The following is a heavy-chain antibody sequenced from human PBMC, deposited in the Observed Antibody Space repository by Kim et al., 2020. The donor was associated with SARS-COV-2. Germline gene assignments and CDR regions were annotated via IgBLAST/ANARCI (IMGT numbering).Heavy chain of an antibody. CDR3: ARSPSVTTTTRDSWFDP. J-gene: IGHJ5*02. CDR1: GYSFTSHW. V-gene: IGHV5-10-1*01. CDR2: IDVSDSYT. D-gene: IGHD4-17*01. Sequence: GESLKISCKGSGYSFTSHWISWVRQMPGKGLEWMGRIDVSDSYTNYSPSFQGNVTISVDKSVSTAYLQWSSLKASDTAIYYCARSPSVTTTTRDSWFDPWGQGTLVTVSS.